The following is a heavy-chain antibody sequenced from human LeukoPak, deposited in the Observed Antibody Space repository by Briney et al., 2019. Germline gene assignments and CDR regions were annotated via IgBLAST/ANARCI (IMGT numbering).Heavy chain of an antibody. D-gene: IGHD3-10*01. CDR3: ARHMVRGVILHNWFDP. CDR1: GGSISSSNW. V-gene: IGHV4-4*02. CDR2: INHSGST. Sequence: PSGTLSLTCAVSGGSISSSNWWSWVRQPPGKGLEWIGEINHSGSTNYNPSLKSRVTISVDTSKNQFSLKLSSVTAADTAVYYCARHMVRGVILHNWFDPWGQGTLVTVSS. J-gene: IGHJ5*02.